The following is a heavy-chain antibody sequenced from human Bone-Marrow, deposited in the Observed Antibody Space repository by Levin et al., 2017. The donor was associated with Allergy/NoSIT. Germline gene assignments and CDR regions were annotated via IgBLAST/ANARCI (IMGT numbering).Heavy chain of an antibody. V-gene: IGHV1-69*06. J-gene: IGHJ5*02. CDR2: VVTVFGTP. CDR3: ALGDNSGYYTWFDP. D-gene: IGHD3-3*01. CDR1: GGSFISFA. Sequence: GASVKVSCKASGGSFISFAISWVRQAPGQGPEWLGGVVTVFGTPTYAQKFKGRLTITADKSTSTAYMELSSLTSEDTALYYCALGDNSGYYTWFDPWGQGTQVTVSS.